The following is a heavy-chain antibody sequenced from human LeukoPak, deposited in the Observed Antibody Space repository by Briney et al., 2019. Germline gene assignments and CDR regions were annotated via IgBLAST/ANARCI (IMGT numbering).Heavy chain of an antibody. CDR3: AKYGDDYTKFYYYYMDL. V-gene: IGHV3-33*06. CDR2: IWHDGSNK. J-gene: IGHJ6*03. Sequence: GRSLRLSCEASGFTFSSYGMRWVRQAPGKGLEWVAVIWHDGSNKYYADSVRGRFTISRDNSKNTLYLRMNILGAEDTAVFCGAKYGDDYTKFYYYYMDLWGKGTTVTVSS. CDR1: GFTFSSYG. D-gene: IGHD4-11*01.